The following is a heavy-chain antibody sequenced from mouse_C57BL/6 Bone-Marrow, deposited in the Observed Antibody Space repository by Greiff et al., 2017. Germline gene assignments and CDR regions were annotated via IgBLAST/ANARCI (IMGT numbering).Heavy chain of an antibody. J-gene: IGHJ4*01. CDR1: AYTFTDYY. D-gene: IGHD3-1*01. V-gene: IGHV1-76*01. CDR2: IYPGSGNT. CDR3: VRSGAMDY. Sequence: QVQLKESGAELVRPGASVKLSCKASAYTFTDYYINWVKQRPGQGLEWIARIYPGSGNTYYNGKFKGKATLTAAKSSSTAYIQLSSLTSEDAAVYFCVRSGAMDYWGQGTSVAVSS.